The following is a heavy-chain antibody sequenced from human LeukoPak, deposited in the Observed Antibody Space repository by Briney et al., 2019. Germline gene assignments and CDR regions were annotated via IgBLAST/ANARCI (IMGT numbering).Heavy chain of an antibody. D-gene: IGHD5-24*01. J-gene: IGHJ5*02. CDR1: GGSISSISYY. CDR2: MYHNGST. Sequence: SETLSLTCTVSGGSISSISYYWGRIRQPPGKGLEWIGSMYHNGSTYYNPSLKSRVTISVDTSKNQFSLKLTSVTAADTAVYYCARHPSGRMWLQQGGWFDPWGQGTLVTVSS. V-gene: IGHV4-39*01. CDR3: ARHPSGRMWLQQGGWFDP.